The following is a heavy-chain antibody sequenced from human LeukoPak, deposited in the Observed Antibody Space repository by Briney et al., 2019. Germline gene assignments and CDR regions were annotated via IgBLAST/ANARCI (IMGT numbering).Heavy chain of an antibody. CDR1: AYTFTAYY. J-gene: IGHJ4*02. CDR3: ARPYGSGSYSIDY. Sequence: ASVKVSCKASAYTFTAYYMHWVRQAAGQGLEWMGRIHPNSGGTNYAQKFQGRVTMTRDTSISTAYMELSRLRSDDTAVYYCARPYGSGSYSIDYWGQGTLVTVSS. CDR2: IHPNSGGT. D-gene: IGHD3-10*01. V-gene: IGHV1-2*06.